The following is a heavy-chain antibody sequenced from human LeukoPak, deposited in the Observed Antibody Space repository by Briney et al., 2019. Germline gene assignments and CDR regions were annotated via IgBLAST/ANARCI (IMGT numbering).Heavy chain of an antibody. J-gene: IGHJ6*03. D-gene: IGHD2-15*01. CDR1: GFTFSSYS. Sequence: GGSLRLSCAASGFTFSSYSMDWVRQAPGKGLEWVSYISSSSSTIYYADSVKGRVTISRDNAKNSLYLQMNSLRAEDTAVYYCARHPPYGGSPYYYYMDVWGKGTTVTVSS. CDR2: ISSSSSTI. V-gene: IGHV3-48*01. CDR3: ARHPPYGGSPYYYYMDV.